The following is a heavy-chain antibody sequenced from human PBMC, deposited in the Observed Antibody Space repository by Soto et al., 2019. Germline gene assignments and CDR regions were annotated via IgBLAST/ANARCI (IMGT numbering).Heavy chain of an antibody. Sequence: PGGSLRLSCAASGFTFISYWMSWVRQAPGKGLEWVANIKQDGSEKYYVDSVKGRFTISRDNAKNSLYLQMNSLRAEDTAVYYCARAQAALGYFDYWGQGPLVTVLL. J-gene: IGHJ4*02. CDR3: ARAQAALGYFDY. CDR2: IKQDGSEK. V-gene: IGHV3-7*01. CDR1: GFTFISYW.